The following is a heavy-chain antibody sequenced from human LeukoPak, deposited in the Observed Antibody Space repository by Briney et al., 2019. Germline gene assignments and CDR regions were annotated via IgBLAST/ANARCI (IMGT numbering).Heavy chain of an antibody. J-gene: IGHJ5*02. V-gene: IGHV3-23*01. Sequence: LGGSLRLSCAASGLTFRDHGMAWVRQAAGKGLEWVSTISGSGAATYYADSVKGRFTISRDNSKNTLYLQMNSLRAEDTAVYYCAKAPNRGYSYGYWFDPWGQGTLVTVSS. CDR3: AKAPNRGYSYGYWFDP. CDR1: GLTFRDHG. D-gene: IGHD5-18*01. CDR2: ISGSGAAT.